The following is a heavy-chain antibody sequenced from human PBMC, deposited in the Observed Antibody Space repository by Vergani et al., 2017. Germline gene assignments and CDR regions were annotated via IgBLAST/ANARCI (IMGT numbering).Heavy chain of an antibody. D-gene: IGHD2-2*02. Sequence: QVQLVQSGAEVKKPGSSVKVSCKASGGTFSSYAISWVRQAPGQGLEWMGGIIPIFGTANYAQKFQGRVTITADKSTSTAYMELSSLRSEDTAVYYCASADIVVVPAAIYYYYMDVWGKGTTVTVSS. V-gene: IGHV1-69*06. CDR1: GGTFSSYA. CDR2: IIPIFGTA. J-gene: IGHJ6*03. CDR3: ASADIVVVPAAIYYYYMDV.